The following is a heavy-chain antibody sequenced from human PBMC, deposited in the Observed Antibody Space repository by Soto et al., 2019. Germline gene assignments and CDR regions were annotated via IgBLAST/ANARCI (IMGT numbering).Heavy chain of an antibody. CDR2: MNPNSGNT. CDR1: GYTFTSYD. J-gene: IGHJ5*02. D-gene: IGHD6-6*01. Sequence: GPPVKVSCKASGYTFTSYDINWVRQATGQGLEWMGWMNPNSGNTGYAQKFQGRVTMTRNTSISTAYMELSSLRSEDTAVYYCARGLIPARPLRFDPWGQGTLVTVSS. V-gene: IGHV1-8*01. CDR3: ARGLIPARPLRFDP.